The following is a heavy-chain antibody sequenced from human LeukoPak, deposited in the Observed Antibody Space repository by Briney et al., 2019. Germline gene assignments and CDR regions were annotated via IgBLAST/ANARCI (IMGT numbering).Heavy chain of an antibody. D-gene: IGHD3-22*01. J-gene: IGHJ5*02. Sequence: SETLSLTCTVSGGSISSYYWSWIRQPAGKGLEWIGRFYSGGSTDYNPSLKSRVTMSVDTSKNQFSLKLSSVTAADTAVYYCAVTAGYYYDSSGYYHWGQGTLVTVSS. CDR1: GGSISSYY. V-gene: IGHV4-4*07. CDR2: FYSGGST. CDR3: AVTAGYYYDSSGYYH.